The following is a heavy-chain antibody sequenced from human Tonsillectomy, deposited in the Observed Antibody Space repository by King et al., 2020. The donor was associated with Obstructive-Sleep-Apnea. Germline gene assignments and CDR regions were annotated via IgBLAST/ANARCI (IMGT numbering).Heavy chain of an antibody. J-gene: IGHJ6*02. CDR2: INTNTGNP. CDR1: GYTFTSYA. D-gene: IGHD6-19*01. Sequence: VQLVQSGSELKKPGASVKVSCKASGYTFTSYAMNWVRQAPGQGLEWMGWINTNTGNPTYAQGFTGWFVFSLAPSVSTAYLQISSLKAEDTAVYYCARGAQWLEYYYYGMDVWGQGTTVTVSS. V-gene: IGHV7-4-1*02. CDR3: ARGAQWLEYYYYGMDV.